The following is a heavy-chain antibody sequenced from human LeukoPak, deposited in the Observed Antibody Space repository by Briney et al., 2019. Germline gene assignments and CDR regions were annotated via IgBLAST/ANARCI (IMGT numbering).Heavy chain of an antibody. CDR1: GGTFSSYA. CDR3: ARGYCSGGSCPTGFDY. D-gene: IGHD2-15*01. CDR2: TIPIFGTA. V-gene: IGHV1-69*13. Sequence: ASVKVSCKASGGTFSSYAISWVRQAPGQGLEWMGGTIPIFGTANYAQKFQGRVTITADESTSTAYMELSSLRSEDTAVYYCARGYCSGGSCPTGFDYWGQGTLVTVSS. J-gene: IGHJ4*02.